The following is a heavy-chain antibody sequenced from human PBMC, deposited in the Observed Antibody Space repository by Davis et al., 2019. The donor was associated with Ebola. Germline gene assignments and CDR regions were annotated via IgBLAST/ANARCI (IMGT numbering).Heavy chain of an antibody. Sequence: PGGSLRLSCAASGFTFSSYEMNWVRQAPGKGLEWVSYISSSGSTIYYADSVKGRFTISRDNAKNSLYLQMNSLRAEDTAVYYCARVGPSYYYDSSGYYSYYYGMDVWGQGTTVTVSS. CDR1: GFTFSSYE. V-gene: IGHV3-48*03. D-gene: IGHD3-22*01. CDR3: ARVGPSYYYDSSGYYSYYYGMDV. J-gene: IGHJ6*02. CDR2: ISSSGSTI.